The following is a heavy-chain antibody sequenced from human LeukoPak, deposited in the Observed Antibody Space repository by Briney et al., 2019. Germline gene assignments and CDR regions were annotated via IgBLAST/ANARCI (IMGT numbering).Heavy chain of an antibody. D-gene: IGHD2-21*02. Sequence: SVKVSCKASGGTFSSYAISWVRQAPGQGLEWMGGIIPIFGTANYAQKFQGRVTITADESTSTAYMELSSLRSEDTALYYCARERAYCGGDCLDAFDIWGQGTMVTVSS. J-gene: IGHJ3*02. V-gene: IGHV1-69*13. CDR2: IIPIFGTA. CDR3: ARERAYCGGDCLDAFDI. CDR1: GGTFSSYA.